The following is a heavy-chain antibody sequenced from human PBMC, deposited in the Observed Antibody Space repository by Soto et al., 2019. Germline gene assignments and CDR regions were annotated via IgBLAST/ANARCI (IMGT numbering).Heavy chain of an antibody. CDR1: GAALNSGNYY. D-gene: IGHD2-21*01. Sequence: TLSLTCSVSGAALNSGNYYWSWIRQVPGKGLEWIGHIYVTGAVDYNPSLRDRITISQDTSERQFSLNLRLVTAADTAVYYCARLRIATNNYKWFDPWGQGALVTVS. CDR3: ARLRIATNNYKWFDP. J-gene: IGHJ5*02. V-gene: IGHV4-31*03. CDR2: IYVTGAV.